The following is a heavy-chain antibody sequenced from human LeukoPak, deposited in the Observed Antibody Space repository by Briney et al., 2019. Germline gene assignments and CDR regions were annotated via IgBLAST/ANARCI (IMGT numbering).Heavy chain of an antibody. CDR2: IKEDGSEK. CDR3: ARDLIGVVPFDY. CDR1: GFTFSSYW. D-gene: IGHD3-3*01. Sequence: GGSLRLSCAASGFTFSSYWMSWVRQAPGKGLEWVANIKEDGSEKNYVDSVKGRFTISRDNAKNSLYLQMNSLRAEDTAVYYCARDLIGVVPFDYWGQGTLVTVSS. J-gene: IGHJ4*02. V-gene: IGHV3-7*01.